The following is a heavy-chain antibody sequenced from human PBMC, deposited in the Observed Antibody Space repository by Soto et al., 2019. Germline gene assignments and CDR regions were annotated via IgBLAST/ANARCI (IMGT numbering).Heavy chain of an antibody. D-gene: IGHD4-17*01. CDR1: GGSISSGGYS. J-gene: IGHJ6*02. CDR2: IYHSGYT. Sequence: QLQLQESGSGLVKPSQTLSLTCAVSGGSISSGGYSWSWIRQPPGKGLEWIGYIYHSGYTYYNPSLKRRVTISVGRSKNQFSLKRSSVTAADTAVYYCARAHYGDYGYGMDVWGQGTTVTVSS. V-gene: IGHV4-30-2*01. CDR3: ARAHYGDYGYGMDV.